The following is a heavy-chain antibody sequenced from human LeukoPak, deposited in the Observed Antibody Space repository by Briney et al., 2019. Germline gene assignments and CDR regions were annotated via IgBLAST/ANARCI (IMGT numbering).Heavy chain of an antibody. Sequence: GGSLRLSCAASGFTFDDYGMSWVRQVPGKGLEWVSGTNRRGDITGYADFVKGRFTISRDNAKNSLYLQMNSLRVEDTALYHCARKGLGGELGGFDSWGQGTLVTVSS. V-gene: IGHV3-20*01. CDR3: ARKGLGGELGGFDS. D-gene: IGHD1-7*01. CDR1: GFTFDDYG. J-gene: IGHJ4*02. CDR2: TNRRGDIT.